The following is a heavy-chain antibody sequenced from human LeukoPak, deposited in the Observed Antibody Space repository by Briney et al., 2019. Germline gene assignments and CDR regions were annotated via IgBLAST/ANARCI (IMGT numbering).Heavy chain of an antibody. V-gene: IGHV4-59*02. Sequence: TSETLSLTCAVSGASVSNSHWNWIRQFPGKGLEWIGCLSYTGKTDYNPSLSSRVTISLVTSNNQVSLKLKSVTAADTAVYYCSEGYFEPFAHWGPGTLVTVSS. D-gene: IGHD2/OR15-2a*01. CDR1: GASVSNSH. J-gene: IGHJ4*02. CDR3: SEGYFEPFAH. CDR2: LSYTGKT.